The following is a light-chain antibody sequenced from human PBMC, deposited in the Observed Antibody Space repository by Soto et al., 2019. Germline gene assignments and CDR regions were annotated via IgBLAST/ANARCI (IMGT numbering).Light chain of an antibody. Sequence: QPVLTQSPSASASLGASVKVTCTLSSGHSSFDIAWHQQQPEKGPRFLMKLNSDGSHNRGDGIPDRFSGSSSGAERYLTISSLQSEDEADYYCQTWGTGFHVVFGGGTQLTVL. CDR3: QTWGTGFHVV. CDR2: LNSDGSH. CDR1: SGHSSFD. J-gene: IGLJ2*01. V-gene: IGLV4-69*01.